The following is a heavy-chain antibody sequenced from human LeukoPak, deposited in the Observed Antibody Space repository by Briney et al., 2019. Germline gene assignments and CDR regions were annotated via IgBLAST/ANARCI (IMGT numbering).Heavy chain of an antibody. CDR3: ARANDSPVDYYYYGMDV. D-gene: IGHD1-1*01. CDR1: GGTFSSYA. Sequence: GASVKVSCKASGGTFSSYAISWVRQAPGQGLEWMGGIIPIFGTANYAQKFQGRVTITTDESTSTAYKELSSLRSEDTAVYYCARANDSPVDYYYYGMDVWGQGTTVTVSS. V-gene: IGHV1-69*05. CDR2: IIPIFGTA. J-gene: IGHJ6*02.